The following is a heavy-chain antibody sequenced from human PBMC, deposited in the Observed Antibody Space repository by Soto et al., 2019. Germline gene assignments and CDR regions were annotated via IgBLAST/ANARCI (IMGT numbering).Heavy chain of an antibody. CDR3: ARRYGDCFDY. CDR1: GGSISSGGYS. V-gene: IGHV4-61*08. CDR2: IYYSGST. Sequence: SETLSLTCAVSGGSISSGGYSWSWIRQPPGKGLEWIGYIYYSGSTNYNPSLKSRVTISVDTSKNQFSLNLSSVTAADTAVYYCARRYGDCFDYWGQGTLVTVSS. J-gene: IGHJ4*02. D-gene: IGHD4-17*01.